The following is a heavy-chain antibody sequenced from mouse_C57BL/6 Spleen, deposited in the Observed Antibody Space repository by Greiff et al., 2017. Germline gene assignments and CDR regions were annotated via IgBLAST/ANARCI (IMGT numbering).Heavy chain of an antibody. CDR1: GYTFTSYW. J-gene: IGHJ3*01. V-gene: IGHV1-69*01. Sequence: QAQLQQPGAELVMPGASVKLSCKASGYTFTSYWMHWVQQRPGQGLEWIGEIDPSDSYTNYNPKFKGKSTLTVDKSSSTAYMQLLSLTSEDSAVYDCACARSSVYIFAYWGQGTLVAVSA. CDR2: IDPSDSYT. D-gene: IGHD3-2*02. CDR3: ACARSSVYIFAY.